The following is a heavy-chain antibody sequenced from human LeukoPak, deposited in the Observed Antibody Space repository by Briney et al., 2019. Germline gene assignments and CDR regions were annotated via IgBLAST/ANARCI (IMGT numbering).Heavy chain of an antibody. CDR2: IIPIFGTS. Sequence: SVKVSCKASGGTFSSYAISWVRQAPGQGLEWMGWIIPIFGTSNYAQKFQGRVTITADKSTSTASMELSSLRSEDTAVYYCARSFGRRDYFDYWGQGTLVTVSS. J-gene: IGHJ4*02. CDR3: ARSFGRRDYFDY. V-gene: IGHV1-69*06. D-gene: IGHD3-10*01. CDR1: GGTFSSYA.